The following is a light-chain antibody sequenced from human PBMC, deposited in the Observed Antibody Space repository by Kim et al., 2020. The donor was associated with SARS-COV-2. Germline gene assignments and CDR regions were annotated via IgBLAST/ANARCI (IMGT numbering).Light chain of an antibody. CDR3: QQYESYPYT. CDR2: KAS. Sequence: DIQMTQSPSTLSASVGDRVTITCRASQSISSWLAWHQQKPGKAPKLLIYKASSLESGVPSRFSGSGSGTEFSLTISSLQPDDLATYYCQQYESYPYTFGQGTKLE. V-gene: IGKV1-5*03. CDR1: QSISSW. J-gene: IGKJ2*01.